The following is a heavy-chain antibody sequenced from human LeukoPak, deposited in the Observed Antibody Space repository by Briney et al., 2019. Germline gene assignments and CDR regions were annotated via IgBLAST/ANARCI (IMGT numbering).Heavy chain of an antibody. Sequence: SETLSLTCTVSGGSINSGDYYWSWIRQPPGKGLEWIGYIYYSGSTYYNPSLKSRVTISVDTSKNQFSLKLSSVTAADTAVYYCARGWTSILDAFDIWGQGTMVTVSS. CDR2: IYYSGST. V-gene: IGHV4-30-4*01. CDR3: ARGWTSILDAFDI. CDR1: GGSINSGDYY. J-gene: IGHJ3*02. D-gene: IGHD3/OR15-3a*01.